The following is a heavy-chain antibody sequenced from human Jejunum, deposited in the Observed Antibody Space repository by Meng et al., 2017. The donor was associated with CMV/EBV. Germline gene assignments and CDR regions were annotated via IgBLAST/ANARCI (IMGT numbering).Heavy chain of an antibody. CDR2: IYSSGIT. CDR3: ARDVQTSLFRSTLGMGWFDP. D-gene: IGHD3-3*01. CDR1: GGSMNSYY. Sequence: QVPLQESGPGLVKPSETLSLTCTVSGGSMNSYYWTWIRQPAGKGLEWIGHIYSSGITNYNPSLKSRVIMSLDTSKNQFSLKLSSVTAADTALYYCARDVQTSLFRSTLGMGWFDPWGQGTLVTVSS. V-gene: IGHV4-4*07. J-gene: IGHJ5*02.